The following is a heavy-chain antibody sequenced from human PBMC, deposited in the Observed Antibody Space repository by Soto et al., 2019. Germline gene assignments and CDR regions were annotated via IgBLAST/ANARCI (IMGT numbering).Heavy chain of an antibody. V-gene: IGHV3-64D*06. CDR2: VSTSGRST. CDR1: GFIFSEST. CDR3: VKQAHGLDGVAFDY. D-gene: IGHD2-15*01. J-gene: IGHJ4*02. Sequence: GSLRLCCSASGFIFSESTIYWVRQVPGKGLEAISAVSTSGRSTYYADSVKDRFTISGDNSKNTLFLQMGSLRPEDTAIYYCVKQAHGLDGVAFDYWGQGTQVTVSS.